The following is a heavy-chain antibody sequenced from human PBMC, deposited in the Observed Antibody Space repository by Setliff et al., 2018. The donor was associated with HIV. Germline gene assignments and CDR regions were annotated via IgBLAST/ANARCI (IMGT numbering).Heavy chain of an antibody. J-gene: IGHJ4*02. Sequence: ASVKVSCKTSGYIFTSQHLHWVRQAPGQGLEWMGFINPNEIMAHYAQKFQDRVALTRDTSTGTVYMELRSLRSEDTAVYYCARDRGGSWTFDYWGQGTLVTVSS. CDR2: INPNEIMA. V-gene: IGHV1-46*01. D-gene: IGHD2-15*01. CDR1: GYIFTSQH. CDR3: ARDRGGSWTFDY.